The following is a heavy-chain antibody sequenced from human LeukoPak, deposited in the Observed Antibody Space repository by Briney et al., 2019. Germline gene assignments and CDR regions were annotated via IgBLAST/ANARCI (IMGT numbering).Heavy chain of an antibody. CDR3: AGSAVDTAMVSTNDAFDI. Sequence: PSETLSLTCAVSGGSISSGGYSWSWIRQPPGKGLEWIGYIYHSGSTYYNPSLKSRVTISVDRSKNQFSLKLSSVTAADTAVYYCAGSAVDTAMVSTNDAFDIWGQGTMVTVSS. CDR2: IYHSGST. D-gene: IGHD5-18*01. J-gene: IGHJ3*02. V-gene: IGHV4-30-2*01. CDR1: GGSISSGGYS.